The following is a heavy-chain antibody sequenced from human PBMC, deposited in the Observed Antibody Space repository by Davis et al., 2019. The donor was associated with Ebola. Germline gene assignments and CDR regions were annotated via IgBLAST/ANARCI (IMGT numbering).Heavy chain of an antibody. CDR3: ARSNYGSGSYDS. V-gene: IGHV4-61*08. J-gene: IGHJ5*01. CDR1: GGSISSGGYY. D-gene: IGHD3-10*01. Sequence: MPSETLSLTCTVSGGSISSGGYYWSWIRQPPGKGLEWIGYIHDNGDTKSNPSLKSRVTISVDTSKNQFSLKLNSVTAADTAVFYCARSNYGSGSYDSWGQGALVTVSS. CDR2: IHDNGDT.